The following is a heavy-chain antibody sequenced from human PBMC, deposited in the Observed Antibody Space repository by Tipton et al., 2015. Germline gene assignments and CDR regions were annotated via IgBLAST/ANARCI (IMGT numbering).Heavy chain of an antibody. CDR2: INSDGSSI. CDR3: ARALTAYYYDSGGSTYYFDS. CDR1: GFTFSSDW. Sequence: SLRLSCAASGFTFSSDWMHWVRQAPGKGLVWVSRINSDGSSITYADSVKGRFTISRDNAKSMLHLQMSSLRAEDTAVYYCARALTAYYYDSGGSTYYFDSWGQGTLVTVSS. V-gene: IGHV3-74*03. D-gene: IGHD3-22*01. J-gene: IGHJ4*02.